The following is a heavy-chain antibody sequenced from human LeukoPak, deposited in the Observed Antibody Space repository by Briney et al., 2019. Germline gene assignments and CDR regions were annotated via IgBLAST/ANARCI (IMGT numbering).Heavy chain of an antibody. D-gene: IGHD3-3*01. V-gene: IGHV3-33*01. CDR1: GFTFRNYG. CDR3: ARDLLGVGTLATDH. CDR2: IWYDGSNK. J-gene: IGHJ4*02. Sequence: GGSLRLSCTASGFTFRNYGMHWVRQGPGKGLEWVAVIWYDGSNKYYADSVKGRFTISRDNSKNTLYLQMNSLRAEDTAVYYCARDLLGVGTLATDHWDQGILVTVSS.